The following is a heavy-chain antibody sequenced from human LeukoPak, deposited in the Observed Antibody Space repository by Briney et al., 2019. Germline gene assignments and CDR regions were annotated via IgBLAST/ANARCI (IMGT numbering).Heavy chain of an antibody. CDR2: TSESGGST. CDR3: AKHQMDRLDV. D-gene: IGHD5-24*01. CDR1: GFTFSSYA. J-gene: IGHJ6*04. V-gene: IGHV3-23*01. Sequence: GGSLRLSCEASGFTFSSYAMGWVRQAPGKGLEWVSVTSESGGSTHYADSVKGRFTIYRDNAKNSLYLQMNSLRAEDTAVYYCAKHQMDRLDVWGKGTTVSISS.